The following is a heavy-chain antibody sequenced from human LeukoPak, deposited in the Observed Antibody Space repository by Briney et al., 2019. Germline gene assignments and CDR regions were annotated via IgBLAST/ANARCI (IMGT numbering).Heavy chain of an antibody. CDR2: IYYSGST. J-gene: IGHJ4*02. Sequence: SQTLSLTCTVSGGSISSGGYYWSWIRQHPGRGLEWIGYIYYSGSTYYNPSLKSRVTISADTSKNHFSLTLSSVTAADTAVYYCARARSAAGNFDYWGQGTLVTVSS. CDR1: GGSISSGGYY. D-gene: IGHD6-13*01. CDR3: ARARSAAGNFDY. V-gene: IGHV4-31*03.